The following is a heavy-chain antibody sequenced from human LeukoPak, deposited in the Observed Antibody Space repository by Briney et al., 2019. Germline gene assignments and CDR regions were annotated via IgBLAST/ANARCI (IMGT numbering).Heavy chain of an antibody. Sequence: SETLSLTCVVSGGSLSTHHWSWIRQPPGKGLEWIGEINHSGSTNYNPSLKSRVTISVDTSKNQFSLKLSSVTAADTAVYYCARGLDDFWSGYYLFDYWGQGTLVTVSS. D-gene: IGHD3-3*01. J-gene: IGHJ4*02. CDR1: GGSLSTHH. V-gene: IGHV4-34*01. CDR3: ARGLDDFWSGYYLFDY. CDR2: INHSGST.